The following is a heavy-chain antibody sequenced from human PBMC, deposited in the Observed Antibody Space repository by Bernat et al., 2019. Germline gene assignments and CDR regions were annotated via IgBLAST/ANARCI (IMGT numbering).Heavy chain of an antibody. CDR3: ARHYMEDGSVS. CDR1: GASISSMSYY. V-gene: IGHV4-39*01. CDR2: IFYSGST. J-gene: IGHJ5*02. D-gene: IGHD1-1*01. Sequence: QLQLQESGPGLVTPSETLSLTCTVSGASISSMSYYWGWIRQPPGRGLEWIGTIFYSGSTFYNPSLKSRVTISVDTSKNQFSLKLNSVTAADTSVYYCARHYMEDGSVSWGQGTLVTVSS.